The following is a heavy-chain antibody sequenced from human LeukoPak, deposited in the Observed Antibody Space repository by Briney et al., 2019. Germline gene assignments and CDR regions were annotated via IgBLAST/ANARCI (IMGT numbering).Heavy chain of an antibody. Sequence: SETLSLTCTVSGGSISSSYWSWIRQPPGKGLEWIGYIYHSGSTYYNPSLKSRVTISVDRSKNQFSLKLSSVTAADTAVYYCARGVPVADSSGYYYGWFDPWGQGTLVTVSS. V-gene: IGHV4-59*12. D-gene: IGHD3-22*01. CDR1: GGSISSSY. CDR2: IYHSGST. CDR3: ARGVPVADSSGYYYGWFDP. J-gene: IGHJ5*02.